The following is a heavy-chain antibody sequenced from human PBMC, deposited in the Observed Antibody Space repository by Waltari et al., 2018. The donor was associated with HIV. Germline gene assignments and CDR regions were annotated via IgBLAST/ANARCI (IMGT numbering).Heavy chain of an antibody. CDR3: ARRYSGGHFDY. J-gene: IGHJ4*02. CDR2: IYYSGGT. V-gene: IGHV4-39*01. Sequence: QLQLQESGPGLVTPSETLSLTCTVSGGSISSSSYFWGWIRQPPGKGLEWIGSIYYSGGTYYNPSLKSRVTISVDTSKNQFSLKLSSVTAADTAVYYCARRYSGGHFDYWGQGTLVTVSS. CDR1: GGSISSSSYF. D-gene: IGHD5-12*01.